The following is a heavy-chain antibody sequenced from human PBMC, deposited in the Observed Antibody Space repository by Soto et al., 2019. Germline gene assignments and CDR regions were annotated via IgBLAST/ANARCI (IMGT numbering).Heavy chain of an antibody. CDR1: GGTFSSYA. CDR3: AVSGSYYYYFDY. Sequence: SVKVSCKASGGTFSSYAISWVRQAPGQGLEWMGGIIPIFGTANYAQKFQGRVTITADESTSTAYMELSSLRSEDTAVYYCAVSGSYYYYFDYWGQGTLVTVST. J-gene: IGHJ4*02. V-gene: IGHV1-69*13. CDR2: IIPIFGTA. D-gene: IGHD1-26*01.